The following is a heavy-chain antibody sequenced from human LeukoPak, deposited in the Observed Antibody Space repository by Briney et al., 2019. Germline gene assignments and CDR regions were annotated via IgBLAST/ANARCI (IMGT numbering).Heavy chain of an antibody. D-gene: IGHD5-18*01. CDR2: IHSDGRST. V-gene: IGHV3-74*01. Sequence: PGGSLRLFCAASGFTFSTYWMHWVRQAPGKGLVWVSRIHSDGRSTSYADSVNGRFTISRDNAKNTLYLQMNSLRAEDTAVYYCARDRPGNTAIDYWGQGTLVTVSS. CDR3: ARDRPGNTAIDY. CDR1: GFTFSTYW. J-gene: IGHJ4*02.